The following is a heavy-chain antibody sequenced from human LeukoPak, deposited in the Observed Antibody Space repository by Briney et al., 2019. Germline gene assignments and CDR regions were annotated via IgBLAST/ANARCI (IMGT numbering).Heavy chain of an antibody. CDR3: ARGPTLVRGVIMPDSVGGMDV. J-gene: IGHJ6*02. CDR2: MNPNSGNT. D-gene: IGHD3-10*01. CDR1: GYTFTSYD. V-gene: IGHV1-8*02. Sequence: ASVKVSCKASGYTFTSYDINWVRQAPGQGLEWMGWMNPNSGNTRYAQKVQGRITMTRDTSISTAYMELSSLRSEDTAVYYCARGPTLVRGVIMPDSVGGMDVWGQGTTVTVS.